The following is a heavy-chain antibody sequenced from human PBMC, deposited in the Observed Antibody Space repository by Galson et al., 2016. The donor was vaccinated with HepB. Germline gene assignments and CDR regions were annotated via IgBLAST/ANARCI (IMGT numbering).Heavy chain of an antibody. CDR3: ARIDFGLFDS. Sequence: SETLSLTCTVSGGPISGHYWSWIRQSPVKGLEYIGCIFYTGTTDYNPSLKSRVTISVDTSKNQFSLRLTSVTAADTAIYFCARIDFGLFDSWGQGILVTVSS. J-gene: IGHJ4*02. V-gene: IGHV4-59*11. CDR1: GGPISGHY. CDR2: IFYTGTT. D-gene: IGHD3/OR15-3a*01.